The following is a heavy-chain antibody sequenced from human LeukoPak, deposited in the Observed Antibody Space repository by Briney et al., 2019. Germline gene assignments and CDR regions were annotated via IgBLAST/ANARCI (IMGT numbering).Heavy chain of an antibody. V-gene: IGHV3-21*01. J-gene: IGHJ5*02. CDR1: GFTFSSYS. CDR3: AKGARGDTVTSIVGLNWFDP. D-gene: IGHD4-17*01. Sequence: PGGSLRLSCAASGFTFSSYSMNWVRQAPGKGLEWVSSISSSGNYISYADSVKGRFTISRDNAKNSLYLQMNSLRADDTAVYYCAKGARGDTVTSIVGLNWFDPWGQGTLVTVSS. CDR2: ISSSGNYI.